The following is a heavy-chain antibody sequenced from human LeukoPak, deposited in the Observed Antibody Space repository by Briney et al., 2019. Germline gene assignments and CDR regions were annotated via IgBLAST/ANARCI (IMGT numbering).Heavy chain of an antibody. V-gene: IGHV1-2*02. Sequence: GASVKVSCKASGYTFTAYCIHWVRQAPGQGLEWMGWIDPNTGQTDSALKFQGRVTVTRDTSINTAYMDLSSLRSDDTAVYYCARVVGQGTAMPSRDFFDYWGQGTLVTVSS. CDR1: GYTFTAYC. D-gene: IGHD5-18*01. CDR3: ARVVGQGTAMPSRDFFDY. J-gene: IGHJ4*02. CDR2: IDPNTGQT.